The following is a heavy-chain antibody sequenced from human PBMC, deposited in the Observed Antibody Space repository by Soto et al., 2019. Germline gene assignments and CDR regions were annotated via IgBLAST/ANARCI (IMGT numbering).Heavy chain of an antibody. Sequence: QITLKESGPTLVKPTQTLTLTCTFSGFSLSTSGVGVGWIRQPPGKALEWLALIYWDDDKRYSPSLKSRLTITKDTSKNQVVLTMTNMDPVDTATYDCAHSRYCSSTSCYPRAGAFDIWGQGTMVTVSS. J-gene: IGHJ3*02. CDR3: AHSRYCSSTSCYPRAGAFDI. CDR2: IYWDDDK. D-gene: IGHD2-2*01. V-gene: IGHV2-5*02. CDR1: GFSLSTSGVG.